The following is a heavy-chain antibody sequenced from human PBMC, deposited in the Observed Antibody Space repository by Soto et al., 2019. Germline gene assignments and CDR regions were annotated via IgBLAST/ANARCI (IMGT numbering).Heavy chain of an antibody. CDR2: IYHSGST. J-gene: IGHJ5*02. Sequence: QVQLQESGPGLVKPSGTLPLTCAVSGGSISSSNWWSWVRQPPGKGLEWIGEIYHSGSTNYNPSLKSRVTISVDKSKNQFSLKLSSVTAADTAVYYCARASRGGYYDSSGYYCFDPWGQGTLVTVSS. CDR1: GGSISSSNW. CDR3: ARASRGGYYDSSGYYCFDP. D-gene: IGHD3-22*01. V-gene: IGHV4-4*02.